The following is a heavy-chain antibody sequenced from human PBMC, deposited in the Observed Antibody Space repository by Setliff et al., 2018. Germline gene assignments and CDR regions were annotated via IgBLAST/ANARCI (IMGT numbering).Heavy chain of an antibody. CDR3: ARDQGNEDYESFDI. CDR1: FFSFSLCYY. Sequence: LSLPFSFSFFSFSLCYYWGWIRQPPGKGLSFLFSVRPSGSTNYKPSLKGRVAMSVDTSKRQSSLKLNSVTAADTAVYYCARDQGNEDYESFDIWGQGTMVTVSS. CDR2: VRPSGST. J-gene: IGHJ3*02. D-gene: IGHD1-1*01. V-gene: IGHV4-38-2*02.